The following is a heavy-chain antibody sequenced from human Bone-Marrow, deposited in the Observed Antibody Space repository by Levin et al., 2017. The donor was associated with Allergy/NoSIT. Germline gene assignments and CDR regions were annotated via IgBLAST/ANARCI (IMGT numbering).Heavy chain of an antibody. V-gene: IGHV3-15*01. CDR1: GFTFSNAW. CDR3: TTDRSSTSCYPGVCPGISIFGVGVYEGFDI. Sequence: RPGGSLRLSCVASGFTFSNAWMSWVRQAPGKGLEWVGRIKSQTAGGSTDYAAPVKGRFTISRDDSKNTLYLQMNSLKTEDTAVYYCTTDRSSTSCYPGVCPGISIFGVGVYEGFDIWGQGTMVTVAS. D-gene: IGHD3-3*01. J-gene: IGHJ3*02. CDR2: IKSQTAGGST.